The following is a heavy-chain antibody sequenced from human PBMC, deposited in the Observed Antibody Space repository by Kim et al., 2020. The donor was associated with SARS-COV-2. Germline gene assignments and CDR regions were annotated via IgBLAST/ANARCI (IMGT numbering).Heavy chain of an antibody. Sequence: GGSLRLSCAASGFTFNIYDMSWVRQAPGRGLEWVSIISGNGGTTYYADSVKGRFTISRDNSKNTLYLQMNSLRSDDTAVYYCVKRSISGRPGAFDYWGQGALVTVSS. CDR3: VKRSISGRPGAFDY. CDR1: GFTFNIYD. V-gene: IGHV3-23*01. D-gene: IGHD6-6*01. CDR2: ISGNGGTT. J-gene: IGHJ4*02.